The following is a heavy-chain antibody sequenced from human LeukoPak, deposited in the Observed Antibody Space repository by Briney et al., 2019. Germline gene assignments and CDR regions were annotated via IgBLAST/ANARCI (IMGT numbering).Heavy chain of an antibody. CDR3: ARHPAYAIGWFDP. V-gene: IGHV5-51*01. D-gene: IGHD2-8*01. CDR1: GYSFTSYW. Sequence: KHGESLKISCKGSGYSFTSYWIGWVRQMPGKGLEWMGIIYPGDSDTRYSPSFQGQVTISADKSISTAYLQWSSLKASDTAMYYCARHPAYAIGWFDPWGQGTLVTVSS. CDR2: IYPGDSDT. J-gene: IGHJ5*02.